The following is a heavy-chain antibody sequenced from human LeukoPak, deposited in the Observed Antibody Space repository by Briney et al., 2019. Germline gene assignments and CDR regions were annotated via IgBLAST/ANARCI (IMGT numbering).Heavy chain of an antibody. Sequence: SETLSLTCAVYGGSFSGYYWSWIRQPPGKGLEWIGEINHSGSTNYNPSLKSRVTISVDTSKNQFSLKLSSVTAADTAVYYCARADMAAAGSVDYWGQGTLVTVSS. CDR1: GGSFSGYY. V-gene: IGHV4-34*01. CDR3: ARADMAAAGSVDY. J-gene: IGHJ4*02. CDR2: INHSGST. D-gene: IGHD6-13*01.